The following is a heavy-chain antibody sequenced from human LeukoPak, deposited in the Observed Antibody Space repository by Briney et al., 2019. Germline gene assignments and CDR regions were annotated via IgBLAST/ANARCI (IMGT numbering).Heavy chain of an antibody. Sequence: GGSLRLSCAVSGFTVSSNYVGWVRQAPGKGLEWVSIIYSGGTTYYADSVKGRFTISRDNSKNTVYLQMNSLRAEDTAVFYCARVTTDAFDIWGPGTMVTVSS. CDR1: GFTVSSNY. D-gene: IGHD4-11*01. J-gene: IGHJ3*02. V-gene: IGHV3-66*01. CDR2: IYSGGTT. CDR3: ARVTTDAFDI.